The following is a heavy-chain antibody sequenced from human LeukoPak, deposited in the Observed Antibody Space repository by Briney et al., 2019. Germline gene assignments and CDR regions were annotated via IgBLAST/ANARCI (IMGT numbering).Heavy chain of an antibody. CDR1: GGSISSDLYY. V-gene: IGHV4-61*02. Sequence: KSSETLSLTCTVSGGSISSDLYYWSWIRQPAGKGLEWIGRIYSSGTTNYNPSLKSRVTISIERSKNQVSLMLNSVTAADTAVYYCAGGAYGSGSYAKWFDPWGQGTLVIVSS. CDR2: IYSSGTT. D-gene: IGHD3-10*01. CDR3: AGGAYGSGSYAKWFDP. J-gene: IGHJ5*02.